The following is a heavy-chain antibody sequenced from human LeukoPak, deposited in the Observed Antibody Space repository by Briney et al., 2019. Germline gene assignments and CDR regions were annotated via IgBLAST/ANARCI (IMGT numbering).Heavy chain of an antibody. CDR3: ASQRNSGSPTDY. Sequence: PSETLSLTCTVSGGSISSSSYYWGWIRQPPGKGLEWIGSIYYSGSTYYNPSLKSRVTISVDTSKNQFSLKLSSVTAADTAVYYCASQRNSGSPTDYWGQGTLVTVSS. V-gene: IGHV4-39*07. CDR2: IYYSGST. CDR1: GGSISSSSYY. D-gene: IGHD1-26*01. J-gene: IGHJ4*02.